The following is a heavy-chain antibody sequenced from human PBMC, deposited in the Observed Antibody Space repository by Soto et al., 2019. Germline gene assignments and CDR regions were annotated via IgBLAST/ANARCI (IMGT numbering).Heavy chain of an antibody. CDR1: EYNFDTYW. J-gene: IGHJ6*02. CDR2: IDPIDSKT. Sequence: GESLKISCKGSEYNFDTYWINWVRQTPGKGLEWMGRIDPIDSKTKYSPSLEGHITISVDKSISTTYLQWSSLKASDTAIYYCARRIAAAGGYYYYAFDVWGQGTAVTVSS. D-gene: IGHD6-13*01. V-gene: IGHV5-10-1*01. CDR3: ARRIAAAGGYYYYAFDV.